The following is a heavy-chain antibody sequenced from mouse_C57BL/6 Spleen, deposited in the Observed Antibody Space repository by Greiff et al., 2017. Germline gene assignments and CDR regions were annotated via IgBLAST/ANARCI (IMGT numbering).Heavy chain of an antibody. CDR3: ARWCYSYDVRYFDY. D-gene: IGHD2-12*01. CDR2: IYPGDGDT. V-gene: IGHV1-82*01. CDR1: GYAFSSSW. Sequence: VKLMESGPELVKPGASVKISCKASGYAFSSSWMNWVKQRPGKGLEWIGRIYPGDGDTNYNGKFKGKATLTADKSSSTAYMQLSSLTSEDSAVYFCARWCYSYDVRYFDYWGKGTTLTVSS. J-gene: IGHJ2*01.